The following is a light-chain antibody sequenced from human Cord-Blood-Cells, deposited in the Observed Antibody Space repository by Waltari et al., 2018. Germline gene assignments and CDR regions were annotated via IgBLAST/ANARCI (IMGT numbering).Light chain of an antibody. CDR1: SSDVGGYNY. V-gene: IGLV2-14*01. J-gene: IGLJ3*02. CDR2: DVS. Sequence: QSALTQPASVSGSPGQSITISCTGTSSDVGGYNYVSWYQQHPGKAPKLMIYDVSNRPSGVSSRFSGSKCGNTASLTISGLQAEDEADYDCSSYTSSSTLVFGGGTKLTVL. CDR3: SSYTSSSTLV.